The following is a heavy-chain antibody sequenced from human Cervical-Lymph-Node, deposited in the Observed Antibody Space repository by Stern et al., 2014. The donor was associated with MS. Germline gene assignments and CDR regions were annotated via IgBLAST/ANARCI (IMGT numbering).Heavy chain of an antibody. CDR2: ISYDGSNQ. D-gene: IGHD2-2*02. CDR3: ANAAALSCRSPSCYKAFEY. J-gene: IGHJ4*02. V-gene: IGHV3-30*18. Sequence: VQLVESGGGVVQPGGSLRLSCVASGFTLTTSGMHWVRQAPGKGLDWVAGISYDGSNQYYGDSVKGRFTISRDNSKNTVYLQMNSLRPEDTAVYYCANAAALSCRSPSCYKAFEYWGQGILVTVSS. CDR1: GFTLTTSG.